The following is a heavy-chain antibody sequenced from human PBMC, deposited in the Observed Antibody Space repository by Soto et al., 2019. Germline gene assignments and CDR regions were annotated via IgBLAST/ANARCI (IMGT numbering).Heavy chain of an antibody. V-gene: IGHV4-30-4*01. CDR3: ATYHYDILTGGYYFDY. CDR1: GGSISSGDYY. Sequence: PSXTLSLTCTVFGGSISSGDYYWSWIRQPPGKGLEWIGYIYYSGSTYYNPSLKSRVTISVDTSKNQFSLKLSSVTAADTAVYYCATYHYDILTGGYYFDYWGQGTLVTVSS. CDR2: IYYSGST. D-gene: IGHD3-9*01. J-gene: IGHJ4*02.